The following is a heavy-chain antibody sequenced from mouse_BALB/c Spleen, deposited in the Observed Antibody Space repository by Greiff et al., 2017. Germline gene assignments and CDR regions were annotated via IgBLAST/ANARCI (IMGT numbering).Heavy chain of an antibody. J-gene: IGHJ3*01. Sequence: EVQLQQSGTVLARPGASVKMSCKASGYTFTSYWMHWVNQRPGQGLEWIGAIYPGNSDTSYNQKFKGKAKLTAVTSTSTAYMELSSLTNEDSAVYYCTRGGRGTTATGPWFAGWGQGTLVTVSA. CDR1: GYTFTSYW. CDR2: IYPGNSDT. CDR3: TRGGRGTTATGPWFAG. V-gene: IGHV1-5*01. D-gene: IGHD1-2*01.